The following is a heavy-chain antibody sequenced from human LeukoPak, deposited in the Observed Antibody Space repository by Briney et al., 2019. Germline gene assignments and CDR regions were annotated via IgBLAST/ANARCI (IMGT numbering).Heavy chain of an antibody. CDR1: GFTFSSYS. D-gene: IGHD4-17*01. V-gene: IGHV3-21*01. J-gene: IGHJ1*01. CDR3: ARGTVTTLLEYFQH. CDR2: ISSSSSYI. Sequence: GGSLRLSCAASGFTFSSYSMNLVRQAPGKGLEWVSSISSSSSYIYYADSVKGRFTISRDNAKNSLYLQMNSLRAEDTAVYYCARGTVTTLLEYFQHWGQGTLVTVSS.